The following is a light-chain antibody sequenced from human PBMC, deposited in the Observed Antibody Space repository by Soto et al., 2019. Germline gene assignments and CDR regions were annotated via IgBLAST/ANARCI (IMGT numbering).Light chain of an antibody. CDR1: QSIVSS. J-gene: IGKJ4*01. V-gene: IGKV1-39*01. CDR3: QQSYTTPLT. CDR2: AAS. Sequence: DIQMTQSPSSLSASVGDRVTITCRASQSIVSSLNWYQQKPGEAPKLLIYAASSLQSGVPSRFSGSGVGTDFTLTISSLQPEDFATYYCQQSYTTPLTFGGGTKVEIK.